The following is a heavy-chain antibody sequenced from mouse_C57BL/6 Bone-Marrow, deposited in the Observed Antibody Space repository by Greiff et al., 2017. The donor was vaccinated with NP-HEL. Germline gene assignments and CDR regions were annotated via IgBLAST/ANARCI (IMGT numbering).Heavy chain of an antibody. V-gene: IGHV2-2*01. CDR1: GFSLTSYG. CDR3: ARSITTVVAKNYAMDY. J-gene: IGHJ4*01. Sequence: VQLQQSGPGLVQPSQSLSITCTVSGFSLTSYGVHWVRQSPGKGLDWLGVLWSGGSTDYNAAFISRLSISKDNSKSQVFFKMNSLQADDTAIYYCARSITTVVAKNYAMDYWGQGTSVTVSS. D-gene: IGHD1-1*01. CDR2: LWSGGST.